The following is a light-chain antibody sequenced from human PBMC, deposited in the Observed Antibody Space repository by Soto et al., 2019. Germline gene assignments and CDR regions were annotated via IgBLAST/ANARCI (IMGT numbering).Light chain of an antibody. J-gene: IGLJ2*01. Sequence: QSVLTQPPSMSAAPGHKVPSSCSGSSSNIGDNFVSWYQHLPGTAPKLLIFDNSQRPSEIPDRFFGSKSGTIATLAITGPQTGDEAVYYCATWDSKLSAVVFGGATKLTVL. CDR2: DNS. V-gene: IGLV1-51*01. CDR3: ATWDSKLSAVV. CDR1: SSNIGDNF.